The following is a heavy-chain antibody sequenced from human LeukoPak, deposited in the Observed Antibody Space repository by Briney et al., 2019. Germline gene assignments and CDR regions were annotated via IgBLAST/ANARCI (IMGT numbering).Heavy chain of an antibody. V-gene: IGHV4-4*07. CDR2: IYTSVST. D-gene: IGHD3-22*01. CDR3: ACLTTADALDI. CDR1: GGSISSYY. J-gene: IGHJ3*02. Sequence: SETLSLTCTVSGGSISSYYWSWVRQPAGKGLEWLGRIYTSVSTNYNPSLRSRVTISVDTSKNQFSLKLSSVTAADTAVYYCACLTTADALDIWGQGTMVSVSS.